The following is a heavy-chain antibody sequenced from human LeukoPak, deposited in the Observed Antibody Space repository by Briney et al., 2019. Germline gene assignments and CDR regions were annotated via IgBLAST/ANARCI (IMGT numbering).Heavy chain of an antibody. D-gene: IGHD4-17*01. Sequence: PSETLSLTCTVSGGSISSGSYYWSWIRQPAGKGLEWIGRIYTSGSTNYNPSLKSRVTISVDTSKNQFSLKLSSVTAADTAVYYCARVKTDYGDYVVDYWGQGTLVTVSS. V-gene: IGHV4-61*02. CDR3: ARVKTDYGDYVVDY. CDR1: GGSISSGSYY. CDR2: IYTSGST. J-gene: IGHJ4*02.